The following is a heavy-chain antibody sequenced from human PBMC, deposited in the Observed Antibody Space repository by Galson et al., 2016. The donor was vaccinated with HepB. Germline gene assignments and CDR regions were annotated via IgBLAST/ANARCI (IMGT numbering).Heavy chain of an antibody. Sequence: ETLSLTCAVSGGSISSSNWWSWVRQPPGKGLEWIGEIYHSGSTNYNPSLKSRVTISLDMSKNQFSLKLRSVPAADTDVYYWARDGTLFGWVTALGYWGQGTQVTVSS. D-gene: IGHD3-3*01. V-gene: IGHV4-4*02. J-gene: IGHJ4*02. CDR1: GGSISSSNW. CDR2: IYHSGST. CDR3: ARDGTLFGWVTALGY.